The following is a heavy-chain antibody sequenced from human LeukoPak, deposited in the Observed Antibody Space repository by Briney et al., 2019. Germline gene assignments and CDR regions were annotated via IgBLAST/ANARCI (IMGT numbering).Heavy chain of an antibody. J-gene: IGHJ4*02. CDR2: ISYDGSNK. CDR3: ASAPKLNLQMTTVVASFDY. CDR1: GFTFSSYG. Sequence: GRSLRLSCAASGFTFSSYGMHWVRQAPGKGLEWVAVISYDGSNKYYADSVKGRFTISRDNSKNTLCLQMNSLRAEDTAVYYCASAPKLNLQMTTVVASFDYWGQGTLVTVSS. D-gene: IGHD4-23*01. V-gene: IGHV3-30*03.